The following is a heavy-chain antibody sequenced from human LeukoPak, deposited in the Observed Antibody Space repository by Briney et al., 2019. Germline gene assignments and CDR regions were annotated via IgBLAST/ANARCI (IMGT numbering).Heavy chain of an antibody. Sequence: ASVKISCKASGYTFTGYYMHWVRQAPGQGLEWMGRINPNSGGTNYAQKFQGRVTMTRDTSISTAYMELSRLRSDDTAVYYCSRCQYQQLGYWSDSWGQGTLVTVSS. CDR2: INPNSGGT. CDR1: GYTFTGYY. J-gene: IGHJ5*01. V-gene: IGHV1-2*06. D-gene: IGHD2-2*01. CDR3: SRCQYQQLGYWSDS.